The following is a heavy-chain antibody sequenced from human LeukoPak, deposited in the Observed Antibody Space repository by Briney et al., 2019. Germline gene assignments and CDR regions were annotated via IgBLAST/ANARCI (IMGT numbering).Heavy chain of an antibody. CDR2: IYYSGST. CDR1: GGSISSSSYY. CDR3: ARQGKVGGYSYGIDY. D-gene: IGHD5-18*01. J-gene: IGHJ4*02. V-gene: IGHV4-39*01. Sequence: SETLSLTCTVSGGSISSSSYYWGWIRQPPGKGLEWIGSIYYSGSTYYNPSLKSRVTISVDTSKNQFSLKLSSVTAADTAVYYCARQGKVGGYSYGIDYWGQGTLVIVSS.